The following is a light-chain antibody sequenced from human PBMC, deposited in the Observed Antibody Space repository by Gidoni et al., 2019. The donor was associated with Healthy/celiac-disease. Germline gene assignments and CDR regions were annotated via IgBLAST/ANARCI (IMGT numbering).Light chain of an antibody. CDR2: GAS. Sequence: IVLTQSPGTLSLSPGERATLSCRSSQSVSISYLAWYQQKPGQAPRLLIYGASSRATAIPDRFSGSGSGTDFTLTISRLEPEDFAVYYCQQYGSSPPITFGQGTRLEIK. V-gene: IGKV3-20*01. J-gene: IGKJ5*01. CDR1: QSVSISY. CDR3: QQYGSSPPIT.